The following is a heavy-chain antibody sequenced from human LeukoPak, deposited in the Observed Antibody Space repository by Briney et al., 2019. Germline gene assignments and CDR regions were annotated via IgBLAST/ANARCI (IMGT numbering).Heavy chain of an antibody. CDR3: ARGDPIYSDYSGGPPYYYYYMDV. V-gene: IGHV3-74*01. Sequence: GGSLRLSCAASKFTFSSYWMHWVRQTPGKGLVWVSRIHSDGTNTNYADSVKGRFTISRDNAKNTLYLQMSSLRAEDTAVYYCARGDPIYSDYSGGPPYYYYYMDVWGKGTTVTVSS. CDR1: KFTFSSYW. CDR2: IHSDGTNT. J-gene: IGHJ6*03. D-gene: IGHD4-11*01.